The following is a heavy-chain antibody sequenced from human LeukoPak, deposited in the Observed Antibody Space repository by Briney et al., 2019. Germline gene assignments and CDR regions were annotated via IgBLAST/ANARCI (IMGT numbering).Heavy chain of an antibody. CDR2: IRSSGTET. J-gene: IGHJ4*02. CDR3: VRDQTWSFDS. Sequence: GGSLRLSCAASGFTFSTDPMNWVRQAPGKGLEWLSNIRSSGTETYYAESVKGRFTISRDNAKNSLFLQMNSLRVEDTAVYYCVRDQTWSFDSWGQGALVTVSS. D-gene: IGHD2-8*02. CDR1: GFTFSTDP. V-gene: IGHV3-48*01.